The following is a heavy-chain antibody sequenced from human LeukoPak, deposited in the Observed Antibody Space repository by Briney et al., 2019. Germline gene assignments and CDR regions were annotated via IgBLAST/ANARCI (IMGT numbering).Heavy chain of an antibody. CDR3: ARDLGGYGGNSGFFDF. CDR1: GYSFNSYY. Sequence: ASVKVSCKASGYSFNSYYIHWVRQAPGQGLEWMGTINPSGHRTIYAQNFQGRVTMTTDTSTRIVDMELSGLKSEDTAVYYCARDLGGYGGNSGFFDFWGQGILVTVSS. J-gene: IGHJ4*02. D-gene: IGHD4-23*01. V-gene: IGHV1-46*02. CDR2: INPSGHRT.